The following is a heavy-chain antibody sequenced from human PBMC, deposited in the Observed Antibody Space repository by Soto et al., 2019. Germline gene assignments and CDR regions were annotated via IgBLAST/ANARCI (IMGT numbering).Heavy chain of an antibody. D-gene: IGHD2-8*02. J-gene: IGHJ6*02. CDR2: INHSGDT. CDR1: GTSFSGYY. V-gene: IGHV4-34*01. CDR3: ARGTLVYYYYGMDV. Sequence: PSETLSLTCAVYGTSFSGYYWTWIRQSPGKGLEWIGEINHSGDTKYSPSLQSRLTISIETSKNQFSLKLSSVTPADTAVYYCARGTLVYYYYGMDVWGPGTTVNVSS.